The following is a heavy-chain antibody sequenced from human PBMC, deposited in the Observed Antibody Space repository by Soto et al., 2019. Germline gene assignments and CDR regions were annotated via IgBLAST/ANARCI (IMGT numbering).Heavy chain of an antibody. D-gene: IGHD3-10*01. CDR2: INPSGGST. CDR1: GYTFTSYY. V-gene: IGHV1-46*01. J-gene: IGHJ4*02. Sequence: QVQLVQSGAEVKKPGASVKVSCKASGYTFTSYYLHWVRQAPGQGLEWMAIINPSGGSTNYAQKFQGRVTITRDTSKSTVYMELSSLRSEDTAIYYCARDARTYYYGSGSYIFDYWGQGTLVTVSS. CDR3: ARDARTYYYGSGSYIFDY.